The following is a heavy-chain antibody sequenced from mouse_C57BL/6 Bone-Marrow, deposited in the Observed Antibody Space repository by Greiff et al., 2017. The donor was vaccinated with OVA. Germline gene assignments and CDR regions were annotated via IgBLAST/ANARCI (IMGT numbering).Heavy chain of an antibody. D-gene: IGHD1-1*01. Sequence: EVKVEESGGGLVQPGESLKLSCESNEYEFPSHDMSWVRKTPEKRLELVAAINSDGGSTYYPDTMERRFIISRDNTKKTLYLQMSSLRSEDTALYYCARLGVYSYAMDYWGQGTSVTVSS. CDR2: INSDGGST. CDR1: EYEFPSHD. V-gene: IGHV5-2*03. J-gene: IGHJ4*01. CDR3: ARLGVYSYAMDY.